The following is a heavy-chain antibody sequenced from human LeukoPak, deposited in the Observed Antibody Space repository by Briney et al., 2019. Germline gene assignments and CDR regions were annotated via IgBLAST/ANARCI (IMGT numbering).Heavy chain of an antibody. Sequence: GASVRVSCKASGYTFTGYYMHWVRQAAGEGLEWMGRINPNSGGTNYAQKFQGRVTMTRDTSISTAYMELSRLRYNDTYLYSCARDLSTKVSNAVDIWGQGTMVTASS. CDR2: INPNSGGT. V-gene: IGHV1-2*05. CDR1: GYTFTGYY. D-gene: IGHD1-14*01. CDR3: ARDLSTKVSNAVDI. J-gene: IGHJ3*02.